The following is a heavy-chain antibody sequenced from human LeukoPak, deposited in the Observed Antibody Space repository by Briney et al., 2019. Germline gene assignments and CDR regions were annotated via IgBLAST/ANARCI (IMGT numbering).Heavy chain of an antibody. V-gene: IGHV1-2*02. CDR3: ARVRSPYCSSTSCYLYGMDV. J-gene: IGHJ6*02. CDR2: INPNSGGT. CDR1: GYTFTGYY. D-gene: IGHD2-2*01. Sequence: ASVTVSCKASGYTFTGYYMLWLRQAPGQGLEWMGWINPNSGGTNYAQKFQRRVTMARDTSISTAYMELSRLRSDDTAVYYCARVRSPYCSSTSCYLYGMDVWGQGNTVTVSS.